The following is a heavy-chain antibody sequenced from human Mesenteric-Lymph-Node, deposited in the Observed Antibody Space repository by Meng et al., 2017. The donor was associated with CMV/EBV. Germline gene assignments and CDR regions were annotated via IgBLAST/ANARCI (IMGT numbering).Heavy chain of an antibody. CDR2: INHSGST. D-gene: IGHD4-23*01. CDR1: GGSFSGYY. V-gene: IGHV4-34*01. J-gene: IGHJ4*02. CDR3: ARHQRWLKSEGGFNY. Sequence: QVQLQQWGSGLLKPSETLSLTCAVYGGSFSGYYWSCIREPPGKGLEWIGEINHSGSTNYNPSLKSRVTISVDTSKNQFSLKLSSVPATDTAVYYCARHQRWLKSEGGFNYWGQGTLVTVSS.